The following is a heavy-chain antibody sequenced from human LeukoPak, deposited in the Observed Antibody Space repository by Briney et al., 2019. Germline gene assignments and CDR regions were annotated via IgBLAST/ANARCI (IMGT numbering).Heavy chain of an antibody. CDR1: GGSISSHY. D-gene: IGHD3-3*01. Sequence: SETLSLTCTVSGGSISSHYWSWVRQPAGKGLEWIGRIYTSGSTNYNPSLKSRVTMSVDTSKNQFSLKLSSVTAADTAVYYCAREYDFWSGYYTDWGQGTLVTVSS. J-gene: IGHJ4*02. CDR2: IYTSGST. V-gene: IGHV4-4*07. CDR3: AREYDFWSGYYTD.